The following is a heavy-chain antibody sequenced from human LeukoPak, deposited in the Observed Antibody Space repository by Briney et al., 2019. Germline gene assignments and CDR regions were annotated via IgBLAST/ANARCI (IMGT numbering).Heavy chain of an antibody. CDR1: VGSFSGYH. CDR3: AKSGGYGLIDY. V-gene: IGHV4-34*01. CDR2: IYSSGST. D-gene: IGHD1-26*01. J-gene: IGHJ4*02. Sequence: KASETLSLTCAVYVGSFSGYHWSWIRQPPGKGLEWIGSIYSSGSTYYNASLQSRVTISIETSKNQISLRLNSVTAADTAMYYCAKSGGYGLIDYWGQGTLVTVSS.